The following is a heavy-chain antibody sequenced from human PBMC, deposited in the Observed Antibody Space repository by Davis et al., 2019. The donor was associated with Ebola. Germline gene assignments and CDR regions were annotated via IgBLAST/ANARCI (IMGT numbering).Heavy chain of an antibody. CDR3: ARVPVYVWGSYRDDYFAY. CDR1: GYTFTSYG. D-gene: IGHD3-16*02. Sequence: ASVKVSCKASGYTFTSYGISWVRQAPGQGLEWMGWISAYNGNTNYAQKLQGRVTMTTDTSTSTAYMELRSLRSDDTAVYYCARVPVYVWGSYRDDYFAYWGQGTLVTVSS. J-gene: IGHJ4*02. V-gene: IGHV1-18*01. CDR2: ISAYNGNT.